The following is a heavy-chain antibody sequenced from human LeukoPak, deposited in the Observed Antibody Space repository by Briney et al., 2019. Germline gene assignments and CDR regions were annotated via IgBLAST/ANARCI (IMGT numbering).Heavy chain of an antibody. CDR3: ARHVSVDPDSPTTSGKRSAGFEI. CDR2: IYPGDADT. V-gene: IGHV5-51*01. D-gene: IGHD4-23*01. CDR1: GYRFDNYW. Sequence: GESLKISCQGLGYRFDNYWVAWVRQRPGKGLEWVGIIYPGDADTAYSPSFQGQVTISADTSIMTVYLQWTSLKASDTAMYYCARHVSVDPDSPTTSGKRSAGFEIWGQGTMVIVSS. J-gene: IGHJ3*02.